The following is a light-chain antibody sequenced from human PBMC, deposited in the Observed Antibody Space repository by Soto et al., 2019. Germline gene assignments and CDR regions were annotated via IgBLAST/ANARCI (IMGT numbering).Light chain of an antibody. V-gene: IGLV1-51*01. Sequence: QSVLTQPPSVSAAXGXKVTIXXXXXXXXIGNNYVSWYQQLPGTAPKLLIYDNNKRPSGIPDRFSGSKSGTSATLGITGLQTGDEADYYCGRWDSSLSAVVFGGGTQLTVL. CDR1: XXXIGNNY. J-gene: IGLJ2*01. CDR3: GRWDSSLSAVV. CDR2: DNN.